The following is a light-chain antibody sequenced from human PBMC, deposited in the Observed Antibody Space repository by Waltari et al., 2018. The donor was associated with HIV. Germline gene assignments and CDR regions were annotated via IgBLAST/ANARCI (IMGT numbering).Light chain of an antibody. CDR2: EVS. V-gene: IGLV2-14*01. Sequence: QSALTQPASVSGSPGQSITIPFTGTSSDVGGYNYVSWYQQHPGKAPKLMIYEVSNRPSGVSNRFSGSKSGNTASLTISGLQAEDEADYYCSSYTSSSTSHVFGTGTKVTVL. CDR3: SSYTSSSTSHV. CDR1: SSDVGGYNY. J-gene: IGLJ1*01.